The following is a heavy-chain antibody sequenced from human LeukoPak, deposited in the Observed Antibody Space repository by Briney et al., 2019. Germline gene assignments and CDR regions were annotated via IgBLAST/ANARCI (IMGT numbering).Heavy chain of an antibody. J-gene: IGHJ4*02. Sequence: SETLSLTCTVSGGSISSSSYYWGWIRQPPGKGLEWIGSIYYSGSTYYNPSLKSRVTISVDTSKNQFSLKLSSVTAADTAVYYCASINRITMVRGVIDYWGQGTLVTVSS. V-gene: IGHV4-39*07. CDR2: IYYSGST. D-gene: IGHD3-10*01. CDR3: ASINRITMVRGVIDY. CDR1: GGSISSSSYY.